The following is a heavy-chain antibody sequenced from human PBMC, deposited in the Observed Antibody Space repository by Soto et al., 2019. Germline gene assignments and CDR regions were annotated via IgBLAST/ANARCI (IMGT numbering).Heavy chain of an antibody. Sequence: EVQLLGSGGGVAQRGGSLRLSCAPSGFTVSSHAMSWVRQAPGKGLEWVASISGSGDGTYYGDSVKGRFTISRDSSSSTLYLQMNNLRGEDTAVYFCTKSRRGILMVYGFGGMDVWGQGTTVTVSS. D-gene: IGHD2-8*01. CDR2: ISGSGDGT. CDR3: TKSRRGILMVYGFGGMDV. J-gene: IGHJ6*02. CDR1: GFTVSSHA. V-gene: IGHV3-23*01.